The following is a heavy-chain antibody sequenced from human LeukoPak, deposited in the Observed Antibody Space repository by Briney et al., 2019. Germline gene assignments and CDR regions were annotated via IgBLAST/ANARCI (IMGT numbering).Heavy chain of an antibody. J-gene: IGHJ4*02. CDR1: GYTFTSYA. D-gene: IGHD3-22*01. CDR2: INTNTGNP. CDR3: ATVDYDSSGYYYDYFDY. V-gene: IGHV7-4-1*02. Sequence: ASVKVSCKASGYTFTSYAMNWVRQAPGQGLEWMGWINTNTGNPTYAQGFTGRFVFSLDTSVSTAYLQISSLKAEDTAVYYCATVDYDSSGYYYDYFDYWGQGTLVTVSS.